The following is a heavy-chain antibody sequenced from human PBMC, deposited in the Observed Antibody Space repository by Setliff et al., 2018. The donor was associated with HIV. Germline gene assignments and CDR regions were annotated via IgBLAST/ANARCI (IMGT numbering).Heavy chain of an antibody. D-gene: IGHD5-18*01. CDR3: AREGKTALVTKYFDY. CDR1: SGSISSGTYY. V-gene: IGHV4-31*03. Sequence: PSETLSLTCTVSSGSISSGTYYWSWIRQYPGKGLEWIGYIDYSGSAFYNPSLKSRITISRDTSKNQFSLKMNSVTAADTAVYYCAREGKTALVTKYFDYWGRGKLVTVSS. CDR2: IDYSGSA. J-gene: IGHJ4*01.